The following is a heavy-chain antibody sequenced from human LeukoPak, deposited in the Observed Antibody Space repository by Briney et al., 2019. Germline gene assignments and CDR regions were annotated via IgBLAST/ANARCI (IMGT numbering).Heavy chain of an antibody. D-gene: IGHD2-2*01. CDR1: GFTFSSYW. CDR2: IKQDGSEK. V-gene: IGHV3-7*01. Sequence: GGSLRLSCAASGFTFSSYWMSWVRQAPGKGLEWVANIKQDGSEKYYVDSVKGRFTISRDNAKNSLYLQMNSLRAEDTAVYYCARGAVPALYHMMIVFHDAFDIWGQGTMVTVSS. CDR3: ARGAVPALYHMMIVFHDAFDI. J-gene: IGHJ3*02.